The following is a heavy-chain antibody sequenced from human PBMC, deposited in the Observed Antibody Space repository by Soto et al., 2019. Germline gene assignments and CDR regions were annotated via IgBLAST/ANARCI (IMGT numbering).Heavy chain of an antibody. CDR1: GYSFTSCF. CDR3: ARQGIAARPRNYYGMDV. J-gene: IGHJ6*02. V-gene: IGHV5-51*01. CDR2: IYVGDSDT. Sequence: GEALHISCKGSGYSFTSCFIGWVRQMPGKGLEWMGMIYVGDSDTRYNPSFQGQVTISADKSISTAYLQWSSLKASDTAMYYCARQGIAARPRNYYGMDVWGQGTTVTVSS. D-gene: IGHD6-6*01.